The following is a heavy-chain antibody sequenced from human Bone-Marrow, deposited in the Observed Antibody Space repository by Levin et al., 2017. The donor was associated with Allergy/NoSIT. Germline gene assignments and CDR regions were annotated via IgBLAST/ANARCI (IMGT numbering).Heavy chain of an antibody. J-gene: IGHJ6*03. Sequence: PSETLSLTCTVSGGSIASGGYFWTWVRQPAGKGLEYIGRISGRGNTNYNPSLKSRVTFSVDTSKNQFSLSLSSVSAADTAVYYCARVTIGDDYYYMDVWGKGTTVTVS. D-gene: IGHD3-16*01. V-gene: IGHV4-61*02. CDR2: ISGRGNT. CDR3: ARVTIGDDYYYMDV. CDR1: GGSIASGGYF.